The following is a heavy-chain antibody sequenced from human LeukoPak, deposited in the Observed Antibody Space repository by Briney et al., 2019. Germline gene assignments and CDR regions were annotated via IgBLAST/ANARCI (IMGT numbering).Heavy chain of an antibody. V-gene: IGHV4-59*01. CDR3: ARGIVTTFPYYYYYYYMDV. CDR1: GGSISSYY. Sequence: SETLSLTCTVSGGSISSYYWSWIRQPPGKGLEWIGYIYYSGSTNYNPSLKSRVTISVDTPKNQFSLKLSSVTAADTAVYYCARGIVTTFPYYYYYYYMDVWGKGTTVTVSS. J-gene: IGHJ6*03. D-gene: IGHD4-11*01. CDR2: IYYSGST.